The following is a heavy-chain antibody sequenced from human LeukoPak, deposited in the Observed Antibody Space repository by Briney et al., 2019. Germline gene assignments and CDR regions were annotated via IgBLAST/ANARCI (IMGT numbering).Heavy chain of an antibody. V-gene: IGHV3-11*06. CDR1: RFXFSDY. CDR3: ATTYYDSSGYLHYFDY. J-gene: IGHJ4*02. D-gene: IGHD3-22*01. Sequence: GGSLRLSCVASRFXFSDYMSWIRQAPGKGLEWVSYISRGSSSTNYADSVKGRFTISRDNAKNSLYLQMNSLRADDTAVYYCATTYYDSSGYLHYFDYWGQGTLVTVSS. CDR2: ISRGSSST.